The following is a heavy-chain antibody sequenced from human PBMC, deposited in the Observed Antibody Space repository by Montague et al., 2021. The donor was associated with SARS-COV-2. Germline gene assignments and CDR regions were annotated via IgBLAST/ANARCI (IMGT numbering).Heavy chain of an antibody. CDR3: ASNLFITIFGVVISSDAFDI. CDR1: GSTFSSYE. CDR2: ISSSGSTI. D-gene: IGHD3-3*01. Sequence: SLRLSCPASGSTFSSYEMNWVRQAPGKGLEWVSYISSSGSTIYYADSVXGLFTISRDNAKNSLYLQMNSLRAEDTAVYYCASNLFITIFGVVISSDAFDIWGQGTMVTVSS. J-gene: IGHJ3*02. V-gene: IGHV3-48*03.